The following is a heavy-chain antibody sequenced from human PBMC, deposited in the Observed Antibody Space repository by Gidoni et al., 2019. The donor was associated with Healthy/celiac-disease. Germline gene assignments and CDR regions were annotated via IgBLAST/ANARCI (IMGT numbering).Heavy chain of an antibody. CDR3: ARARMDIVVVPAAIWDYYYGMDV. J-gene: IGHJ6*02. D-gene: IGHD2-2*02. V-gene: IGHV1-69*01. CDR2: IIPIFGTA. Sequence: KKPGSSVTVSCKASGGTFSSYAISWVRQAPGQGLEWMGGIIPIFGTANYAQKFQGRVTITADESTSTAYMELSSLRSEDTAVYYCARARMDIVVVPAAIWDYYYGMDVWGQGTTVTVSS. CDR1: GGTFSSYA.